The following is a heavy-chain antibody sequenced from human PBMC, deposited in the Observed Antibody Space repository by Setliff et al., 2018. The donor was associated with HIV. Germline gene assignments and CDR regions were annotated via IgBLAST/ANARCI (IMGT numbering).Heavy chain of an antibody. CDR2: IYSDGST. D-gene: IGHD6-13*01. V-gene: IGHV3-66*02. Sequence: PGGSLRLSCAASGFTVSSNYINWVRQAPGRGLEWVSIIYSDGSTYYADSVKARFAISRDTSKNTVYLEMNSLTPEDTAVFYCARSSNWSPYHFDSWGQGTLVTVSS. J-gene: IGHJ4*02. CDR3: ARSSNWSPYHFDS. CDR1: GFTVSSNY.